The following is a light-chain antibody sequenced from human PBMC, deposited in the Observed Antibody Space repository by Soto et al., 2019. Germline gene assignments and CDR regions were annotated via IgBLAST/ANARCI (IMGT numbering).Light chain of an antibody. CDR2: QAS. J-gene: IGKJ1*01. CDR1: ETINTW. V-gene: IGKV1-5*03. CDR3: QQYNSYSEA. Sequence: DMQMTHSPRTLSASLGDTVTITFPPSETINTWLAWFQQKPGKAPKLLIYQASTLESGVPSRFSGSGAGTEFTLTISSLQPDDFATYYCQQYNSYSEAFGQGTKV.